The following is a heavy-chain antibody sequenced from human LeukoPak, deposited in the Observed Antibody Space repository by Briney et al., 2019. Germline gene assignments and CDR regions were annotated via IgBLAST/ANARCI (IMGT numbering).Heavy chain of an antibody. J-gene: IGHJ4*02. CDR3: APSQGSWPDYFDY. Sequence: TGGSLRLSCAASGLTFSSYEMNWVRQAPGKGLEWVSYISTSGNSIYYADSVKGRFTISRDNAKNSLFLQMNSLRAEDTAVYYCAPSQGSWPDYFDYWGQGTLVTVSS. CDR1: GLTFSSYE. D-gene: IGHD6-13*01. V-gene: IGHV3-48*03. CDR2: ISTSGNSI.